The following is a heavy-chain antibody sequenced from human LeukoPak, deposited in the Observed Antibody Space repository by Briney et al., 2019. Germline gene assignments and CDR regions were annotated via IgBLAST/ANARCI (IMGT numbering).Heavy chain of an antibody. J-gene: IGHJ4*02. CDR2: MYNSGST. CDR3: ARDSMTDSSTSDY. Sequence: SETLSLTRTVSGVSVSSGSYYWSWIRQPPGKGLEWIGYMYNSGSTNYNPSLKSRVTISVDTSKNQFSLKLSSVTAADTAVYYCARDSMTDSSTSDYWGQGTLVTVSS. CDR1: GVSVSSGSYY. D-gene: IGHD2/OR15-2a*01. V-gene: IGHV4-61*01.